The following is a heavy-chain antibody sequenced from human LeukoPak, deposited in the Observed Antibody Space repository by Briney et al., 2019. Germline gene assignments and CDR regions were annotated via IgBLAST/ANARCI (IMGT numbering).Heavy chain of an antibody. CDR3: AKGGDIVVVVAAFDY. D-gene: IGHD2-15*01. V-gene: IGHV3-23*01. Sequence: GRSLRLSCAASGFTFSNYAMNWVRQAPGKGLEWVSGISGSGGNTYYADSVKGRFTISRDTSKNTLYLEMNSLRAEDTPVYYCAKGGDIVVVVAAFDYWGQGTLVTVSS. CDR1: GFTFSNYA. J-gene: IGHJ4*02. CDR2: ISGSGGNT.